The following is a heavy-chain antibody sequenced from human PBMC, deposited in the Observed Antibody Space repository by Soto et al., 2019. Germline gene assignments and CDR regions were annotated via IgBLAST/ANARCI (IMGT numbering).Heavy chain of an antibody. D-gene: IGHD3-22*01. CDR1: GDSVTISDYY. CDR2: IHYRGST. J-gene: IGHJ4*02. CDR3: AAHDSGGYYAEY. V-gene: IGHV4-39*01. Sequence: QLQLQESGPGLVKPSETLSLTCTVSGDSVTISDYYWGWIRQPPGQGLEWIGSIHYRGSTYYNTSLKSRVTISGDTSKKQFSLKLTSVTAADAAVYYCAAHDSGGYYAEYWGQGTLVTVSA.